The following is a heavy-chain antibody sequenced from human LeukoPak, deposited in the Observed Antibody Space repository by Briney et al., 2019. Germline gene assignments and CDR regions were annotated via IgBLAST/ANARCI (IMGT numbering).Heavy chain of an antibody. CDR2: IYYSGST. Sequence: SETLSLTCTVSGGSISSGDYYWSWIRQPPGKGLEWIGCIYYSGSTYYNPSLKSRVTISVDTSKNQFSLKLSSVTAADTAVYYCARESYDRSRPNAFDIWGQGTMVTVSS. V-gene: IGHV4-30-4*01. D-gene: IGHD3-22*01. CDR3: ARESYDRSRPNAFDI. J-gene: IGHJ3*02. CDR1: GGSISSGDYY.